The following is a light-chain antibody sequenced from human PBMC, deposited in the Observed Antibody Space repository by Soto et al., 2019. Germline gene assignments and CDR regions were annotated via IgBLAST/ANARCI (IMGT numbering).Light chain of an antibody. CDR2: GAS. Sequence: EIVLTQSPGTLSLSPGERATLSCRASQSVSSSYLAWYQQKPGQAPRLLIYGASSRATGIPDRVSGSGSGTDFTLTISRLEPEGFAVYYWHQYGSSPRTFGQGTKLEIK. V-gene: IGKV3-20*01. CDR3: HQYGSSPRT. CDR1: QSVSSSY. J-gene: IGKJ2*01.